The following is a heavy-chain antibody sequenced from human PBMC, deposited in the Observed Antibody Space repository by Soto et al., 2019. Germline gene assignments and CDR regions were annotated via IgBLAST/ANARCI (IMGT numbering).Heavy chain of an antibody. D-gene: IGHD3-22*01. Sequence: GGSLRLSGGRSGLALSRYSLHWVRQVPGKGLEWFSSISSSSTYIYYADSVRGRFTISRDNAKNSLFLQMSSLRAEDTAVFYCARGVGLVVPGDAFDIWGQGTMVTVSS. CDR3: ARGVGLVVPGDAFDI. J-gene: IGHJ3*02. V-gene: IGHV3-21*01. CDR1: GLALSRYS. CDR2: ISSSSTYI.